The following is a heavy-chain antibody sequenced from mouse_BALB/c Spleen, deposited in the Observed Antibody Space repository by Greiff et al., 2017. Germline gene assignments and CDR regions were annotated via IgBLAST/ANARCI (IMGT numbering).Heavy chain of an antibody. CDR2: ISYDGSN. CDR1: GYSITSGYY. V-gene: IGHV3-6*02. CDR3: ARDRKPLWYFDV. J-gene: IGHJ1*01. Sequence: EVKLMESGPGLVKPSQSLSLTCSVTGYSITSGYYWNWIRQFPGNKLEWMGYISYDGSNNYNPSLKNRISITRDTSKNQFFLKLNSVTTEDTATYYCARDRKPLWYFDVWGAGTTVTVSS.